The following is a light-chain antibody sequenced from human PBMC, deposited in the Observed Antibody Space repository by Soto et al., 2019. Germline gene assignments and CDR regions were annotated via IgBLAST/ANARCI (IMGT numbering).Light chain of an antibody. CDR3: QQYNSYSWT. Sequence: IQTTQSPSPLYASVGASVTIPCRASQSINRCLAWYQQKPGKAPKLLIYETSSLESGVPSRFGGSGSGTEFTLTISSLQPDDFAIYYCQQYNSYSWTFGQGTKVAI. CDR2: ETS. V-gene: IGKV1-5*03. CDR1: QSINRC. J-gene: IGKJ1*01.